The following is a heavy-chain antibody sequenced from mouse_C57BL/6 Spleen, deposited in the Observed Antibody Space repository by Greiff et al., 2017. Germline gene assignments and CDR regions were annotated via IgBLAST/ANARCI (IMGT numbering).Heavy chain of an antibody. J-gene: IGHJ2*01. Sequence: VQLQQSGAELVRPGASVTLSCKASGYTFTDYEMHWVKQTPVHGLEWIGAIDPETGGTAYNQKFKGKAILTADKSSSTAYMELRSLTSEDSAVYYCTRRGGTTVGREFDYWGQGTTLTVSS. CDR2: IDPETGGT. CDR1: GYTFTDYE. V-gene: IGHV1-15*01. CDR3: TRRGGTTVGREFDY. D-gene: IGHD1-1*01.